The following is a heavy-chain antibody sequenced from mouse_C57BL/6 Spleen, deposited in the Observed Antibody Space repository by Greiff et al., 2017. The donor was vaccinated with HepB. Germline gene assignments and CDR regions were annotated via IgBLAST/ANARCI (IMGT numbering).Heavy chain of an antibody. J-gene: IGHJ4*01. Sequence: VQLQQPGAELVKPGASVKMSCKASGYTFTSYWITWVKQRPGQGLEWIGDIYPGSGSTNYNEKFKSKATLTVDKSSSTAYMQLSSLTSEDSAVYYCARDYGSSYGAMDYWGQGTSVTVSS. CDR2: IYPGSGST. V-gene: IGHV1-55*01. D-gene: IGHD1-1*01. CDR1: GYTFTSYW. CDR3: ARDYGSSYGAMDY.